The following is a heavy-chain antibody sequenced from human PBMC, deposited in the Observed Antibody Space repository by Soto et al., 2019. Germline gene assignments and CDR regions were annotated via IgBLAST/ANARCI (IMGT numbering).Heavy chain of an antibody. CDR1: GVSISSSSW. CDR3: XXXXXXXXXXX. Sequence: QVQLQESGPGLVKPSGTLSLTCAVSGVSISSSSWWSWVRQPPGKGLEWIGEIYHSGNSDYNPSXKSRVTISXDXXKNXXXXXXXXXXXXXXXXXXXXXXXXXXXXXXWGQGILVTVSS. V-gene: IGHV4-4*02. CDR2: IYHSGNS. J-gene: IGHJ4*02.